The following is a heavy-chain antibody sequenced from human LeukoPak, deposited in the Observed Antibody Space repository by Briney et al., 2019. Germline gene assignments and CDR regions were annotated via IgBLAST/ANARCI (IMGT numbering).Heavy chain of an antibody. Sequence: GASVKVSCKASGYTFTSYGISWVRQAPGQGLEWMGWISAYNGNTNYAQKLQGRDTMTRDTSISTAYMELSRLRSDDTAVYYCARALGDGYSWVDFQHWGQGTLVTVSS. CDR3: ARALGDGYSWVDFQH. D-gene: IGHD5-24*01. J-gene: IGHJ1*01. V-gene: IGHV1-18*01. CDR1: GYTFTSYG. CDR2: ISAYNGNT.